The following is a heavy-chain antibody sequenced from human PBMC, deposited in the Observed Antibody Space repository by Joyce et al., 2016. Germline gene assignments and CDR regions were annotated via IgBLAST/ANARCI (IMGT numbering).Heavy chain of an antibody. J-gene: IGHJ4*02. CDR2: INADGTTV. Sequence: EVQLVESGGGLVQPGGSLRLSCPAPGFTFSSYWMHWVRQAPGKGLVWVTGINADGTTVTHGAPVKGRLTISRDNAKNTVYAQMTSLRAEDTAVYYCTRGLRGDCSGGSCYSFDHWGQRTLVTVSS. CDR1: GFTFSSYW. V-gene: IGHV3-74*01. CDR3: TRGLRGDCSGGSCYSFDH. D-gene: IGHD2-15*01.